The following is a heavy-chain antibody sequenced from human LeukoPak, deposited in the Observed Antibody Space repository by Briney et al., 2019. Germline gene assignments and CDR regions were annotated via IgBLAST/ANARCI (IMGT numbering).Heavy chain of an antibody. CDR2: IYPGDSDT. J-gene: IGHJ4*02. Sequence: GESLKISCKGSGYSFTSYWIGWVRQMPGKGLEWMGIIYPGDSDTRYSPSFQGQVTISADKSISTAYLQWSSLKASDTAMYYCARRYYYGSGSKYYFDYWGQGTLVTVSS. D-gene: IGHD3-10*01. CDR3: ARRYYYGSGSKYYFDY. CDR1: GYSFTSYW. V-gene: IGHV5-51*01.